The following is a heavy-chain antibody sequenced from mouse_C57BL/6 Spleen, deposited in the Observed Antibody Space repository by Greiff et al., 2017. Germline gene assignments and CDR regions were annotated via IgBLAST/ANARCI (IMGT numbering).Heavy chain of an antibody. CDR3: ARDWDWYCDV. CDR1: GYSFTSYY. J-gene: IGHJ1*03. Sequence: QVQLQQSGPELVKPGASVKISCKASGYSFTSYYIHWVKQRPGQGLEWIGWIYPGSGNTKYNEKFKGKATLTADTSSSTAYMQLSSLTSENSAVYYCARDWDWYCDVWGTGTTVTVSS. D-gene: IGHD4-1*01. V-gene: IGHV1-66*01. CDR2: IYPGSGNT.